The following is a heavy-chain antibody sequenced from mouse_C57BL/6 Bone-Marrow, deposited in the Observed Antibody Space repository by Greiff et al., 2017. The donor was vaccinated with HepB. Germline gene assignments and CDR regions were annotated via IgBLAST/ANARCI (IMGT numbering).Heavy chain of an antibody. J-gene: IGHJ3*01. D-gene: IGHD1-1*01. V-gene: IGHV1-7*01. CDR3: ARGYYGSEAWFAY. CDR2: INPSSGYT. Sequence: VQLQQSGAELAKPGASVKLSCKASGYTFTSYWLHWVKQRPGQGLEWIGYINPSSGYTKYNQKFKDKATLTADKSSSTADMQLSSLTYEYSAVYYCARGYYGSEAWFAYWGQGTLVTVSA. CDR1: GYTFTSYW.